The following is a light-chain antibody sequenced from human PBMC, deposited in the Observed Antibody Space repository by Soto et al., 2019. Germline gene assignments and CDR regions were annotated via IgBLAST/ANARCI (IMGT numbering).Light chain of an antibody. V-gene: IGKV1-5*01. CDR3: QQYDSYRT. CDR1: QNVTTW. CDR2: DVS. Sequence: DIQMTQSPSTLSASVGDRFTLTCRASQNVTTWLAWYQHKPGKAPKLLLYDVSNLESGVPSRFSGSGSGTEFTLTISSLQSDDFATYFCQQYDSYRTFGQGTKVDIK. J-gene: IGKJ1*01.